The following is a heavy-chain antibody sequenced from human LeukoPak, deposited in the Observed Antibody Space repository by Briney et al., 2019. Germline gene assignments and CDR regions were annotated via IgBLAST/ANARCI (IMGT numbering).Heavy chain of an antibody. Sequence: ASVKVSCKASGYTFTSYGISWARQAPGQGLEWMGWISAYNGNTNYAQKLQGRVTMTTDTSTSTAYMELRSLRSDDTAVYYCARDITIFGSTGGFDPWGQGTLVTVSS. CDR1: GYTFTSYG. D-gene: IGHD3-3*01. V-gene: IGHV1-18*01. CDR2: ISAYNGNT. CDR3: ARDITIFGSTGGFDP. J-gene: IGHJ5*02.